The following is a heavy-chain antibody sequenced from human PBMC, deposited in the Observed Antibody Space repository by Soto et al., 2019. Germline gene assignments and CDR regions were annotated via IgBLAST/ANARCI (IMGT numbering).Heavy chain of an antibody. J-gene: IGHJ3*02. CDR1: GGSISSYY. V-gene: IGHV4-59*08. D-gene: IGHD5-12*01. CDR2: IYYNGST. CDR3: ARLMSGYDTDALDI. Sequence: ETLXLTCTVSGGSISSYYWSWIRQPPGKGLEWIGYIYYNGSTNYNPSLKSRVTISVDTSKNQFSLKLSSVTAADTAVYYCARLMSGYDTDALDIWGQGTMVTVSS.